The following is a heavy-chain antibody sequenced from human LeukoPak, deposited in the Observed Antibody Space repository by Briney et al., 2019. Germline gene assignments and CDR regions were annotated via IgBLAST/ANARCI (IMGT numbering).Heavy chain of an antibody. V-gene: IGHV3-48*03. CDR3: AGGGDTGWYTNFDS. J-gene: IGHJ4*02. D-gene: IGHD6-19*01. CDR1: GFIFSNYE. Sequence: GGSLRLSCAASGFIFSNYEINWVRQAPGKGLEWVSYISSSGSTISHADSVKGRFTISRDNAKNSLYLQMNSLRVEDTAVYYCAGGGDTGWYTNFDSWGQGTLVTVSS. CDR2: ISSSGSTI.